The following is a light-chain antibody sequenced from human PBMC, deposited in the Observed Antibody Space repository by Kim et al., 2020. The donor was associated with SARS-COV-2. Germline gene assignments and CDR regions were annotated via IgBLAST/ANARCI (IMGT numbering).Light chain of an antibody. CDR1: TSDLGGSDY. J-gene: IGLJ1*01. Sequence: STPYCTRTTSDLGGSDYDPWYQQHPGTAPKLIIYEVNNRPSGVSNRFSGSKSGNTTSLTISGLQTEDEAEYYCSSHRDSTTLDVFGTGTKVTVL. CDR2: EVN. CDR3: SSHRDSTTLDV. V-gene: IGLV2-14*01.